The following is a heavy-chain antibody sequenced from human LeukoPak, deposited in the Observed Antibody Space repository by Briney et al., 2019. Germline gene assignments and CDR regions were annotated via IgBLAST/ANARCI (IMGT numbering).Heavy chain of an antibody. Sequence: SVKVSCKASGGTFSSYTITWVRQAPGQGLEWVGMIIPMLGIANYAQKFQGRVTITADKSTSTAYMEMSSLRSEDTAVYYCARGPYYYDRSGYADTWGQGTLVTVSS. CDR1: GGTFSSYT. J-gene: IGHJ5*02. V-gene: IGHV1-69*02. CDR3: ARGPYYYDRSGYADT. D-gene: IGHD3-22*01. CDR2: IIPMLGIA.